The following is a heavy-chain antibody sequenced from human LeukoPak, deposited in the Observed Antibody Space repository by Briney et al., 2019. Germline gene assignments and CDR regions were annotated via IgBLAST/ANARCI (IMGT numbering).Heavy chain of an antibody. V-gene: IGHV4-34*01. J-gene: IGHJ6*02. CDR1: GGSFSGYY. CDR2: INHGGST. Sequence: SETLSLTCAVYGGSFSGYYWSWIRQPPGKGLEWIGEINHGGSTNYNPSLKSRVTISVDTSKNQFSLKLSSVTAADTAVYYCARVRYYGMDVWGQGTTVTVSS. CDR3: ARVRYYGMDV. D-gene: IGHD1-1*01.